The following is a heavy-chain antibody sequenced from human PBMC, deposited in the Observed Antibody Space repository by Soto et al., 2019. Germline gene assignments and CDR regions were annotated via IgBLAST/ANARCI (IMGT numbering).Heavy chain of an antibody. CDR2: ISGSGGST. J-gene: IGHJ6*03. CDR3: AKGYYDFWSGYYPYNYYYYMDI. V-gene: IGHV3-23*01. Sequence: PGGSLRLSCAASGFTFSSSAMSWVRQAPGKGLEWVSAISGSGGSTYYADSVKGRFTISRDNSKNTLYLQMNSLRAEDTAVYYCAKGYYDFWSGYYPYNYYYYMDIWGKGTTVTVSS. D-gene: IGHD3-3*01. CDR1: GFTFSSSA.